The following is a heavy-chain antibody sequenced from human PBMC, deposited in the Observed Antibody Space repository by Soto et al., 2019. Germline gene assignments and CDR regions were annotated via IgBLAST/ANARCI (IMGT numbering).Heavy chain of an antibody. J-gene: IGHJ6*02. CDR3: ARDGASGFGMDV. D-gene: IGHD3-3*01. CDR2: IYRSGTT. V-gene: IGHV4-4*07. CDR1: GGAMRTYY. Sequence: SETLSLTCTVSGGAMRTYYCGWSRQPAGKPLEWIGRIYRSGTTNYNPSLKSRVTLSLDTSKNQFSLNLSSVTDADTAVYYCARDGASGFGMDVWGQGTTVTVSS.